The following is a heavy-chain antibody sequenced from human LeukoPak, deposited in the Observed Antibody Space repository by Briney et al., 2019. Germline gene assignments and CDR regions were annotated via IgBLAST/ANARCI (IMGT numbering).Heavy chain of an antibody. Sequence: GGSLRLSCAVSGFKFDDYGMSWVRQAPGKGLEWVGGINWNGGSTGYIDSVKGRFTISRDNAKNSLYVQMNSLRVEDTALYYCASSSARFDYWGQGTLVTVSS. CDR2: INWNGGST. D-gene: IGHD6-6*01. CDR1: GFKFDDYG. J-gene: IGHJ4*02. V-gene: IGHV3-20*04. CDR3: ASSSARFDY.